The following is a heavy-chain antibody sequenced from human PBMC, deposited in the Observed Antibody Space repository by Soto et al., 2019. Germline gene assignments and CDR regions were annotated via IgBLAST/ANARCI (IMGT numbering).Heavy chain of an antibody. CDR3: ATQRGSSWVRYSSMDV. CDR2: FDPEDGET. CDR1: GYTLTELS. Sequence: ASVKVSCKVSGYTLTELSMHWVRQAPGKGLEWMGGFDPEDGETIYAQKFQGRVTMTEDTSTDTAYMELSSLRSEDTAVYYCATQRGSSWVRYSSMDVWGQGTTVTVSS. V-gene: IGHV1-24*01. D-gene: IGHD6-13*01. J-gene: IGHJ6*02.